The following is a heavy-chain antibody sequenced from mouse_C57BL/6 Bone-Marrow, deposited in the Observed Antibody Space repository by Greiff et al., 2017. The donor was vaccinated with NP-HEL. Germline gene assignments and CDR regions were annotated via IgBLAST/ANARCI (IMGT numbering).Heavy chain of an antibody. CDR2: IDPEDGET. CDR1: GFNIKDYY. J-gene: IGHJ3*01. D-gene: IGHD2-3*01. CDR3: ARGWLPPWFAY. V-gene: IGHV14-2*01. Sequence: EVKLQESGAELVKPGASVKLSCTASGFNIKDYYMHWVKQRTEQGLEWIGRIDPEDGETKYAPKFQGKATITADTSSNTAYLQLSSLTSEDTAVYYCARGWLPPWFAYWGQGTLVTVSA.